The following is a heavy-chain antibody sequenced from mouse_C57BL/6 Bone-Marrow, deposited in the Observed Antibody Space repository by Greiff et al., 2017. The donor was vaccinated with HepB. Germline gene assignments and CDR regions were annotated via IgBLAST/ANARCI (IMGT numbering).Heavy chain of an antibody. D-gene: IGHD1-1*01. CDR3: TTYYYGSSSYWYFDV. J-gene: IGHJ1*03. CDR2: IDPENGDT. CDR1: GFNIKDDY. Sequence: EVKLMESGAELVRPGASVKLSCTASGFNIKDDYMHWVKQRPEQGLEWIGWIDPENGDTEYASKFQGKATITADTSSNTAYLQLSSLTSEDTAVYYCTTYYYGSSSYWYFDVWGTGTTVTVSS. V-gene: IGHV14-4*01.